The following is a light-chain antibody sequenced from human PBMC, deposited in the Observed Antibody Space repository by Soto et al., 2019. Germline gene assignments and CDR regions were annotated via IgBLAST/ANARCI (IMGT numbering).Light chain of an antibody. CDR3: QQYHTLPIT. CDR1: QGINSY. J-gene: IGKJ4*01. CDR2: DTS. V-gene: IGKV1-33*01. Sequence: DIQMTQSPSSLSASVGDRVTITCQASQGINSYLNWYQQKPGNAPKLLIFDTSDLETGVPSRFSGRGSGTDFTFTISSLQPEDVAAYYCQQYHTLPITFGGGTKVEI.